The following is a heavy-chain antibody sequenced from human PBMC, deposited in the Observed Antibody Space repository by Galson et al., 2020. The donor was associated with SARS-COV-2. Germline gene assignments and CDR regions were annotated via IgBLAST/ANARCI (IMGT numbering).Heavy chain of an antibody. CDR1: GGTFSSYA. V-gene: IGHV1-69*10. CDR2: IIPILDIA. CDR3: ARGGWVVGATEAYYYYYMDV. J-gene: IGHJ6*03. Sequence: SVKVSCKTSGGTFSSYAISWVRQAPGQGLEWMGGIIPILDIANYAQKFQGRVTITADKSTSTAYMKLSSLRSEDTAVYYCARGGWVVGATEAYYYYYMDVWGQGTTVTVSS. D-gene: IGHD1-26*01.